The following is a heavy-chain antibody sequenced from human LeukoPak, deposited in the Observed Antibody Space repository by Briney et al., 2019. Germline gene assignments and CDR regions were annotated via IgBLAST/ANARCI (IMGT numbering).Heavy chain of an antibody. D-gene: IGHD3-9*01. Sequence: GGSLRLSCAASGFTFGNYWMHWVRQAPGKGLVWVSRIKGGGSHTIYADSVKGRFTISRDNAKNTLYLQMKSLRAEDTAVYYCVRDWDHFDFDSWGQGTLVTVSS. J-gene: IGHJ5*01. V-gene: IGHV3-74*01. CDR2: IKGGGSHT. CDR3: VRDWDHFDFDS. CDR1: GFTFGNYW.